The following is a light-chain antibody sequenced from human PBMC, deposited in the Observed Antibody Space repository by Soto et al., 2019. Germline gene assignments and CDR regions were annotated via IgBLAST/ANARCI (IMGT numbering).Light chain of an antibody. CDR1: SSDVGYKH. CDR3: SSYTSSSTYV. CDR2: EVS. V-gene: IGLV2-14*01. Sequence: QSALTQPASVSGSPGQSITISCTGTSSDVGYKHVSWYQHHPGKAPKVMIYEVSNRPSGVSNRFSGSKSGNTASLTISGLQAEDEADYYCSSYTSSSTYVFGTGTKVTVL. J-gene: IGLJ1*01.